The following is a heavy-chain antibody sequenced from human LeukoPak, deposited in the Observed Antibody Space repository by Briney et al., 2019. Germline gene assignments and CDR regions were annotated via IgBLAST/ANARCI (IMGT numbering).Heavy chain of an antibody. CDR2: IYYSGST. V-gene: IGHV4-59*01. CDR1: GGSISSYY. D-gene: IGHD6-13*01. Sequence: SSETLSLTCTVSGGSISSYYWSWIRQPPGKGLEWIGYIYYSGSTNYNPSLKSRVTISVDTSKNQFSLKLSSVTAADTAVYYCAREPYSSSWKGLIDYWGQGTLVTVSS. CDR3: AREPYSSSWKGLIDY. J-gene: IGHJ4*02.